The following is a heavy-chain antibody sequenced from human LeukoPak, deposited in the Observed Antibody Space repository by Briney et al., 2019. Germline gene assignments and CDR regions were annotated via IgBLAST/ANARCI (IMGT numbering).Heavy chain of an antibody. Sequence: GGSLRLSCAASGFTFSSYAMTWVRQAPGKGLEWVSAISGSGGSTYYADSVKGRFTISRDNSKNTLYLQMNSLRAEDTAVYYCAKGRTVGTTRWTDFDYWGQGTLVTVSS. J-gene: IGHJ4*02. V-gene: IGHV3-23*01. CDR1: GFTFSSYA. CDR2: ISGSGGST. CDR3: AKGRTVGTTRWTDFDY. D-gene: IGHD1-14*01.